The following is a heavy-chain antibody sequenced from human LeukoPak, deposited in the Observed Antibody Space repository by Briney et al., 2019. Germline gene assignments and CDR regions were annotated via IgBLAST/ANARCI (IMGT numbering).Heavy chain of an antibody. CDR3: ATKESGTYYN. CDR1: GFRFSTCG. V-gene: IGHV3-30*03. CDR2: ITDDGSNQ. J-gene: IGHJ4*02. Sequence: GTSLRLSCAGSGFRFSTCGIHWVRQAPARGLEWVALITDDGSNQYYADSVKGRFTISRDNSKSTMYLQMNGLRGEDTAVYYCATKESGTYYNWGQGTLVTVSS. D-gene: IGHD1-26*01.